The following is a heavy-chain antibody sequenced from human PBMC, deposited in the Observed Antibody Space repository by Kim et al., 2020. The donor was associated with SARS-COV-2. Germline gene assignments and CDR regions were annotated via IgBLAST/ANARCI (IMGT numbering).Heavy chain of an antibody. J-gene: IGHJ4*02. CDR3: AKMKLAVAGPADY. Sequence: ADSVTARSTISRGNTKNRLYLQMKSLTSEDTAVCYCAKMKLAVAGPADYWGQGTLVTVSS. V-gene: IGHV3-23*01. D-gene: IGHD6-19*01.